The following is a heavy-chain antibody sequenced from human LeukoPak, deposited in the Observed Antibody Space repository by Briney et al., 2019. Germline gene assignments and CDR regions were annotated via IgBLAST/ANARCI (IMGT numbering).Heavy chain of an antibody. CDR2: ISNSDDST. J-gene: IGHJ4*02. D-gene: IGHD1-14*01. V-gene: IGHV3-23*01. CDR3: AKATGYLL. Sequence: PGGSLRLSCAASGVPFSSYAMSWVRQAPGKGLEWVSPISNSDDSTYYADSVKGRFTISRDNSENTLFLRMNSLRAEDTAVYYCAKATGYLLWGQGTLVIVSS. CDR1: GVPFSSYA.